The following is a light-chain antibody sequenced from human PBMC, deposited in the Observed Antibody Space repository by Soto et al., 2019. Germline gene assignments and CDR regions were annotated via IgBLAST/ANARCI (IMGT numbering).Light chain of an antibody. CDR2: EVS. V-gene: IGLV2-14*01. CDR1: SSDVGGYNY. CDR3: SSYTSSSTLE. J-gene: IGLJ2*01. Sequence: QSVLTQPASVSVSPGQSITISCTGTSSDVGGYNYVSWYQQHPGKAPKLMIYEVSNRPSGVSNRFSGSKSGNTASLTISGLQAEDEADYYCSSYTSSSTLEFGGGTKVTVL.